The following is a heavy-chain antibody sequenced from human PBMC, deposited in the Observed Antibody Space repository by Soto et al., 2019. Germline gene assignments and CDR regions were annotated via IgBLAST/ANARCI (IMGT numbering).Heavy chain of an antibody. Sequence: TSETLSLTCAVYGGSFSGYYWSWIRQPPGKGLEWIGEINHSGSTNYNPSLKSRVTISVDTSKNQFSLKLSSVTAADTAVYYCARGYCSSTSCFRYYYYYYGMDVWGQGTTVTVSS. J-gene: IGHJ6*02. V-gene: IGHV4-34*01. D-gene: IGHD2-2*01. CDR2: INHSGST. CDR1: GGSFSGYY. CDR3: ARGYCSSTSCFRYYYYYYGMDV.